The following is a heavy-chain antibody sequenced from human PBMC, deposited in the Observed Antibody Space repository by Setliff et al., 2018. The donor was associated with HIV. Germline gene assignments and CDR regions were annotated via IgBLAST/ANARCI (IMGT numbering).Heavy chain of an antibody. CDR1: GGSVGSGSYY. CDR3: ARDPPGYGDSNDY. J-gene: IGHJ4*02. CDR2: IYYSGST. V-gene: IGHV4-61*01. D-gene: IGHD4-17*01. Sequence: PSETLSLTCTVSGGSVGSGSYYWSWIRQSPGKGLEWIGYIYYSGSTTYNPTLKSRVTMSIDTSKNQFSLKVRSVSAVDTAVYYCARDPPGYGDSNDYWGQGMLVTVSS.